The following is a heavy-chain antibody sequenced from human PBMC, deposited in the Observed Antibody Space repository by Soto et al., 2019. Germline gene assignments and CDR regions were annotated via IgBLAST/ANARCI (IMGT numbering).Heavy chain of an antibody. V-gene: IGHV4-39*01. CDR2: VDYSGTA. J-gene: IGHJ4*02. D-gene: IGHD1-20*01. CDR3: ARITGRHLDY. Sequence: SETLSLTCTVSSGSISVTNVFWGWVRQPPGKGLEWIGNVDYSGTAYFSPSLATRVTFHVDTSKDQFSLTLYSVTAADTAVYYCARITGRHLDYWGQGILVTVSS. CDR1: SGSISVTNVF.